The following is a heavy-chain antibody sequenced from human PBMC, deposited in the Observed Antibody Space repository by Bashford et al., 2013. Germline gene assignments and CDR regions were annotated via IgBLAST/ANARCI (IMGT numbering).Heavy chain of an antibody. CDR1: GYTFTSYY. Sequence: ASVKGLPARASGYTFTSYYMHWVRQAPGQGLEWMGIINPSGGSTSYAQKFQGRVTMTRDTSTSTVYMELSSLRSEDTAVYYCARDGSKGYYFDYWGQGTLVTVSS. CDR2: INPSGGST. V-gene: IGHV1-46*01. CDR3: ARDGSKGYYFDY. J-gene: IGHJ4*02.